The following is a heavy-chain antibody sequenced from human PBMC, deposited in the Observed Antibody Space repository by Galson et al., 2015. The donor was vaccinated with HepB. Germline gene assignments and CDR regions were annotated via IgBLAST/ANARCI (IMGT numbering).Heavy chain of an antibody. CDR2: ISGSGNII. D-gene: IGHD3-10*01. Sequence: SLRLSCAASGLTFSDYYMSWLRQAPVKGLEWVSYISGSGNIIFYADSVKGRFTISRDNAKNLLYLQMNSLRAEDTSVYYCARDRGGVYDYWGQGTLVTVSS. J-gene: IGHJ4*02. V-gene: IGHV3-11*01. CDR3: ARDRGGVYDY. CDR1: GLTFSDYY.